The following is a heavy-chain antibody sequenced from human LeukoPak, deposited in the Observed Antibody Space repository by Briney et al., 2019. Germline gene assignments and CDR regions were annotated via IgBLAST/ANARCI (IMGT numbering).Heavy chain of an antibody. CDR3: ARFSSGPDAFDI. V-gene: IGHV4-30-4*07. CDR1: GGSISSGVYS. Sequence: SETLSLTCAVSGGSISSGVYSWSWIRQPSGKGLEWIGYIYYSGSTDYNPSLKSRVTISVDTSKNQFSLKLSSGTAADTPGYYCARFSSGPDAFDIWGQEPMVTVSS. J-gene: IGHJ3*02. D-gene: IGHD5-12*01. CDR2: IYYSGST.